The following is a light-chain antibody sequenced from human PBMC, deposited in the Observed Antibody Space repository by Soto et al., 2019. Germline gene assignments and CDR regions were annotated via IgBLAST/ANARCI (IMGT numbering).Light chain of an antibody. CDR1: QSINNY. CDR3: QQYGTYLWT. V-gene: IGKV1-39*01. J-gene: IGKJ1*01. CDR2: AAS. Sequence: DIQMTQSPSSLSASVGDRVTITCRASQSINNYLNWYQQKPGKAPNLLIFAASSLQSGVPSRFSGSGSGTDFTLTISSLQPEDFATYYCQQYGTYLWTVGQGTRVEIK.